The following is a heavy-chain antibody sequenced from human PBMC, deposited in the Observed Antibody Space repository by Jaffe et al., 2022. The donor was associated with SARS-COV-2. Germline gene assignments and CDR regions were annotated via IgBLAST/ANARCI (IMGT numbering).Heavy chain of an antibody. J-gene: IGHJ3*02. Sequence: QVQLQESGPGLVKPSETLSLTCTVSGGSISSYYWSWIRQPPGKGLEWIGYIYYSGSTNYNPSLKSRVTISVDTSKNQFSLKLSSVTAADTAVYYCARVPFPHFLAITGGAFDIWGQGTMVTVSS. D-gene: IGHD3-3*01. CDR3: ARVPFPHFLAITGGAFDI. V-gene: IGHV4-59*01. CDR2: IYYSGST. CDR1: GGSISSYY.